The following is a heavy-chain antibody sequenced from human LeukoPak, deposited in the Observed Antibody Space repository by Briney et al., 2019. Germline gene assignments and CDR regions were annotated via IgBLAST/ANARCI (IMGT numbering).Heavy chain of an antibody. J-gene: IGHJ6*03. CDR3: AREKYGDYGRRGYYNYIDV. CDR1: GGSIIRDY. Sequence: QPSETLSLTCFVSGGSIIRDYWSWIRQPPGKGLEWIGYMYYSGGTNYNPSPKSRVSISGDMSKNQFSLKVSSVTAADTAVYYCAREKYGDYGRRGYYNYIDVWGKGTTVTISS. V-gene: IGHV4-59*01. CDR2: MYYSGGT. D-gene: IGHD4-17*01.